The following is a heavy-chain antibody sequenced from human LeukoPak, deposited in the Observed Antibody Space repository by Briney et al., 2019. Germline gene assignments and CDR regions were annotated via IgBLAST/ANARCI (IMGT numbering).Heavy chain of an antibody. J-gene: IGHJ5*02. Sequence: SETLSLTCAVYGGSFSGYYWSWIRQPPGKGLEWIGYIYYSGSTNYNPSLKSRVTISVDTSKNQFSLKLNSVTAADTAVYYCARDSTDDYYGSGSYFDPWGQGTLVTVSS. CDR1: GGSFSGYY. V-gene: IGHV4-59*01. CDR3: ARDSTDDYYGSGSYFDP. CDR2: IYYSGST. D-gene: IGHD3-10*01.